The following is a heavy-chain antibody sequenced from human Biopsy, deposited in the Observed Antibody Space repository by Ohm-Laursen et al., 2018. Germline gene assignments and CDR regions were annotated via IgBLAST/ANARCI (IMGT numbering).Heavy chain of an antibody. CDR2: IYTIGDT. CDR1: GASMTGYF. J-gene: IGHJ3*01. CDR3: AREDEGLLRALDL. Sequence: PSETLFLTCTVSGASMTGYFWTWVRQPAGKGLEWIGHIYTIGDTTYNPSLESRVTMSLDTSKNQFSLKMTSLTAADTAVYFCAREDEGLLRALDLWGQGTMVTVSS. V-gene: IGHV4-4*07. D-gene: IGHD3-3*01.